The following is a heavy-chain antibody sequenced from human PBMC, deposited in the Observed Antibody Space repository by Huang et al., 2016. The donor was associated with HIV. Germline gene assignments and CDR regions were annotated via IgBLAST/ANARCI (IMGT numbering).Heavy chain of an antibody. V-gene: IGHV6-1*01. Sequence: QVQLQQSGPGLVKPSQTLSLPCAISGDSVSSNSAAWNWIRQSPSSGREGLGRKYYRSKGYNDYAVSVKSRITINPDTSKNQFSLQLNSVTPEDTAVYYCARGWGRGFDPWGQGTLVTVSS. CDR3: ARGWGRGFDP. D-gene: IGHD1-26*01. CDR2: KYYRSKGYN. J-gene: IGHJ5*02. CDR1: GDSVSSNSAA.